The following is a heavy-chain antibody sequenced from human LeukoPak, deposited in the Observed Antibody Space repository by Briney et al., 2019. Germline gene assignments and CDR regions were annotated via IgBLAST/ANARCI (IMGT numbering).Heavy chain of an antibody. J-gene: IGHJ3*02. CDR3: ARDSEQPVMVEGAFDI. V-gene: IGHV3-15*01. D-gene: IGHD6-13*01. CDR2: IKSKTDGGTT. CDR1: GFTFSNAW. Sequence: GGSLRLSCAASGFTFSNAWMSWVRQAPGKGLEWVGRIKSKTDGGTTDYAAPVKGRFTISRDDSKNTLYLQMNSLRAEDTAVYYCARDSEQPVMVEGAFDIWGQGTMVTVSS.